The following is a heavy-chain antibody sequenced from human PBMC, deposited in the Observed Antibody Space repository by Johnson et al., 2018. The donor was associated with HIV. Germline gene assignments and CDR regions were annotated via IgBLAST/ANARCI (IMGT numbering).Heavy chain of an antibody. Sequence: VQLVESGGGVVQPGRSLRLSCAASGFTFSSYDMHWVRQATGKGLEWVSAIGTAGDTYYPGSVKGRFTISRDNSKNTLYLQMNSLRAEDTAVYYCARDGGETVVGSGAFDIWGQGTMVTVSS. CDR1: GFTFSSYD. V-gene: IGHV3-13*01. CDR2: IGTAGDT. D-gene: IGHD4-23*01. CDR3: ARDGGETVVGSGAFDI. J-gene: IGHJ3*02.